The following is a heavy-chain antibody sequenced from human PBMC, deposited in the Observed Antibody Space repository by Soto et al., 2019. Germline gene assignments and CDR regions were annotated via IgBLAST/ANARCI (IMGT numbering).Heavy chain of an antibody. J-gene: IGHJ3*02. CDR1: GFTFSNAW. D-gene: IGHD3-22*01. CDR3: TTEVITTRSIDAFDI. V-gene: IGHV3-15*07. Sequence: GGSLRLSCAASGFTFSNAWMNWVRQAPGKGLEWVGRIKSKTDGGTTDYAAPVKGRFTISRDDSKNTLYLQMNSLKTEDTAVYYCTTEVITTRSIDAFDIWGQGTMVTVSS. CDR2: IKSKTDGGTT.